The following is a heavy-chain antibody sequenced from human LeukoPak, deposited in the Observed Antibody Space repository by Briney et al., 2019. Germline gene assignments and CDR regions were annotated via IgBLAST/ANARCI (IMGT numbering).Heavy chain of an antibody. CDR3: ARVRGGYYFDY. V-gene: IGHV3-53*01. Sequence: GGSLRLSCAASGFTVSSNYMTWVRQAPGKGLEWVSVIYSGGSTYYADSVKGRFTISRDNSKNTLYLQMNSLRAEDTAVYHCARVRGGYYFDYWGQGTLVTVSS. CDR2: IYSGGST. J-gene: IGHJ4*02. D-gene: IGHD3-10*01. CDR1: GFTVSSNY.